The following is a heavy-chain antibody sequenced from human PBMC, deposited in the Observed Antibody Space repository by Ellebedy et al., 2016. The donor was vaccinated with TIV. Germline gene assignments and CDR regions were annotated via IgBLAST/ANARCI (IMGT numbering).Heavy chain of an antibody. CDR1: GYSFTSYW. CDR3: ARYPSNRGYYYDSKD. J-gene: IGHJ4*02. V-gene: IGHV5-10-1*01. D-gene: IGHD3-22*01. Sequence: GESLKISXKGSGYSFTSYWISWVRQMPGKGLEWMGRIDPSDSYTNYSPSFQGHVTISADKSISTAYLQWSSLKASDTAMYYCARYPSNRGYYYDSKDWGQGTLVTVSS. CDR2: IDPSDSYT.